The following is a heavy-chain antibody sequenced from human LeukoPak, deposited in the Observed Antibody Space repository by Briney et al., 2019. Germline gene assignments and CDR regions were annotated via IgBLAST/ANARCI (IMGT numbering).Heavy chain of an antibody. CDR3: ARQHSSGYYSHY. D-gene: IGHD3-22*01. CDR1: GGSISSYY. V-gene: IGHV4-59*08. J-gene: IGHJ4*02. CDR2: IYYSGST. Sequence: SETLSLTCTVSGGSISSYYWSWIRQPPGKGLEWIGYIYYSGSTNYNPSLKSRVTVSVDTSKNQFSLKLSSVTAADTAVYYCARQHSSGYYSHYWGQGTLVTVSS.